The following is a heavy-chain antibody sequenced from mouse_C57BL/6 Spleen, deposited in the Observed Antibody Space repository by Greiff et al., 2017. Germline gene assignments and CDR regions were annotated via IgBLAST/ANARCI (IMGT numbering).Heavy chain of an antibody. CDR1: CYIFTSYW. J-gene: IGHJ1*03. V-gene: IGHV1-69*01. D-gene: IGHD2-1*01. Sequence: QVQLQQPGAELVMPGASVKLSCNASCYIFTSYWMHWVKRRPGQGLEWLGAIDPSDSYTNYTHKFKGKSTLTVDKSSSTAYMQLSSLTSEDAAVYYCARRGYGNYYFDAGGTGTTVTVPS. CDR3: ARRGYGNYYFDA. CDR2: IDPSDSYT.